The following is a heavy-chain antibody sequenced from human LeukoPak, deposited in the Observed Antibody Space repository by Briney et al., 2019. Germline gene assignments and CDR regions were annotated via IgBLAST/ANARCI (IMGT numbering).Heavy chain of an antibody. Sequence: PSETLSLTCAVYGGSFSGYYWSWIRQPPGKGLEWIGEINHSGSTNYNPSLKSRVTISVDTSKNQFSLKLSSVTAADTAVYYCARLRYYYDSSGYYYYYYYMDVWGKGTTVTISS. J-gene: IGHJ6*03. CDR1: GGSFSGYY. CDR2: INHSGST. CDR3: ARLRYYYDSSGYYYYYYYMDV. V-gene: IGHV4-34*01. D-gene: IGHD3-22*01.